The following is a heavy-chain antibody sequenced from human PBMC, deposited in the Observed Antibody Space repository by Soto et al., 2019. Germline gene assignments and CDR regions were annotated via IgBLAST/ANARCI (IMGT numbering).Heavy chain of an antibody. V-gene: IGHV1-18*01. CDR2: ISAYNGNT. CDR1: GYTLTSYG. CDR3: ARDRGIAVAGDDAFDI. J-gene: IGHJ3*02. Sequence: GASVKVSCKASGYTLTSYGISWVRQAPGQGLEWMGWISAYNGNTNYAQKLQGRVAMTTDTSTSTAYMELRSLRSDDTAVYYCARDRGIAVAGDDAFDIWGQGTMVTVSS. D-gene: IGHD6-19*01.